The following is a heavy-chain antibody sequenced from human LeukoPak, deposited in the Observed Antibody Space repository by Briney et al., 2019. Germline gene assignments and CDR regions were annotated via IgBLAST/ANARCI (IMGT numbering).Heavy chain of an antibody. CDR2: IYYSGST. CDR1: GGSIRSYC. Sequence: SGTLSLTCTVSGGSIRSYCWSWIRQPPGKGLEWIGYIYYSGSTNYNPSLKSRVTISEDTSKNQFSLKLSSVTAADTAVYYCAGVVEVPAATGLWFDPWGQGTLVTVSS. D-gene: IGHD2-2*01. V-gene: IGHV4-59*01. J-gene: IGHJ5*02. CDR3: AGVVEVPAATGLWFDP.